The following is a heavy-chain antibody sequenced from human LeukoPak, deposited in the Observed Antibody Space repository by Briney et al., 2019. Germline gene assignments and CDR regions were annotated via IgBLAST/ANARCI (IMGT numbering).Heavy chain of an antibody. J-gene: IGHJ6*03. D-gene: IGHD3-10*01. CDR3: ARGQLWFGEYGTNYYYYMDV. CDR1: GYTFTGYY. CDR2: MNPNSGNT. V-gene: IGHV1-8*03. Sequence: GASVKVSCKASGYTFTGYYMHWVRQAPGQGLEWMGWMNPNSGNTGYAQKFQGRVTITRNTSISTAYMELSSLRSEDTAVYYCARGQLWFGEYGTNYYYYMDVWGKGTTVTVSS.